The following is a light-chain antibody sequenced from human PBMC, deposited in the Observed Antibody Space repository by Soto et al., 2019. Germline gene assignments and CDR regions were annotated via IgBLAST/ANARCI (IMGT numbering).Light chain of an antibody. J-gene: IGKJ1*01. V-gene: IGKV3-20*01. CDR1: QSVSNDF. Sequence: ENVLTQSPINLSLPPGERANLSCRSSQSVSNDFLAWYQQKPGQAPRLLIYGASTRATDVQDRFSGSGSGADFTLSISRLEPEDFAVYYCQQYGSSPTSTFGQGTKVDIK. CDR2: GAS. CDR3: QQYGSSPTST.